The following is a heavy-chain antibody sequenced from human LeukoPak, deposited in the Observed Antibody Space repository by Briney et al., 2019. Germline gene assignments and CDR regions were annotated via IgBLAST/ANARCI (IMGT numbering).Heavy chain of an antibody. D-gene: IGHD6-19*01. J-gene: IGHJ4*02. V-gene: IGHV4-59*01. Sequence: SETLSLTCTVSGGSISTFSWSWIRQFPGKGLEWIGSIYIKSTNYNPSLKSRVAISVDTSKYQFSLRLDSVTTADTAVYYCARDTTVASGMQYWGQGTLVTVSS. CDR2: IYIKST. CDR1: GGSISTFS. CDR3: ARDTTVASGMQY.